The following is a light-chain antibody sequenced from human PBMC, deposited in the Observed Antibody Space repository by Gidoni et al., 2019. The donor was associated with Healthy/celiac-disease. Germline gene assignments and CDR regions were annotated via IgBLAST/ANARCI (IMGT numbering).Light chain of an antibody. J-gene: IGKJ2*01. Sequence: IVMTQYPSTLSVSPGERATLSCSASQSVSSNLAWYQQKPGQAHRLLIYGASTRATGIPARFSGSGSGTEFTLTISSLQSEDFAVYYCQQYNNWPPYTFGQGTKLEIK. V-gene: IGKV3-15*01. CDR1: QSVSSN. CDR2: GAS. CDR3: QQYNNWPPYT.